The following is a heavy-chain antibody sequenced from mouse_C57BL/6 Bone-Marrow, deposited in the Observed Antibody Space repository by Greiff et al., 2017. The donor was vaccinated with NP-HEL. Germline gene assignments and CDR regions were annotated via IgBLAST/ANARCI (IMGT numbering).Heavy chain of an antibody. CDR1: GFSLTSYG. D-gene: IGHD1-1*01. V-gene: IGHV2-2*01. J-gene: IGHJ1*03. CDR2: IWSGGST. Sequence: QVHVKQSGPGLVQPSQSLSITCTVSGFSLTSYGVHWVRQSPSKGLEWLGVIWSGGSTDYNAAFISRLSISKDNSKSQVFFKMNSLQADDTAIYYCARRGYYGSSLYWYFDVWGTGTTVTVSS. CDR3: ARRGYYGSSLYWYFDV.